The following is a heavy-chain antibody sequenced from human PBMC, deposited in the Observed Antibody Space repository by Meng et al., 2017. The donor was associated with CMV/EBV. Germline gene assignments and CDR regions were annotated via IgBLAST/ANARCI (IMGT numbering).Heavy chain of an antibody. D-gene: IGHD3-22*01. CDR1: GGSISSYY. V-gene: IGHV4-4*07. J-gene: IGHJ6*02. CDR3: ARDLYDSSGYPAYGMDV. Sequence: GSLRLSCTVSGGSISSYYWSWIQQPAGKGLEWIGRIYTSGSTNYNPSLKSRVTMSVDTSKNQFSLKLSSVTAADTAVYYCARDLYDSSGYPAYGMDVWGQGTTVTVSS. CDR2: IYTSGST.